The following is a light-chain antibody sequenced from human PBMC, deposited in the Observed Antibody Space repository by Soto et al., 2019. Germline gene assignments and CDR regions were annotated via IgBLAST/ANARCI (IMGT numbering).Light chain of an antibody. CDR1: SSNIGAPFD. V-gene: IGLV1-40*01. CDR2: GNN. Sequence: QSALTQPPSVSGAPGQRVTISCTGSSSNIGAPFDVHWYQQVPGTAPKLLIYGNNNRPSGVPDRFSGSKSGTSASLAITGLQTEDEADYYCQSYDSSLSALYVLGTGTRSPS. J-gene: IGLJ1*01. CDR3: QSYDSSLSALYV.